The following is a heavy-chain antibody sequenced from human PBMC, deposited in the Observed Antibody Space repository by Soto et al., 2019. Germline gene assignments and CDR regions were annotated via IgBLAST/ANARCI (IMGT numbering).Heavy chain of an antibody. Sequence: ASVKVSCKVSGYTLTELSMHWVRQAPGKGLEWMGGFDPEDGETIYAQKFQGRVTMTEDTSTGTAYMELSSLRSEDTAVYYCATWVYNWNSRHHAFEIWGTGTMVTVSS. CDR2: FDPEDGET. D-gene: IGHD1-7*01. V-gene: IGHV1-24*01. J-gene: IGHJ3*02. CDR3: ATWVYNWNSRHHAFEI. CDR1: GYTLTELS.